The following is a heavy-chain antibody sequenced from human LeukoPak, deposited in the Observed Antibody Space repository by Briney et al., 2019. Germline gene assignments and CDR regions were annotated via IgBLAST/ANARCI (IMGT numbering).Heavy chain of an antibody. J-gene: IGHJ4*02. Sequence: GGSLRLSCAASGFTVSSNEMSWVRQAPGKGLEWVSSISGGSTYYADSRRGRFTISRDNSKNTLYLQMNSLRAEDTAVYYCARETYGSGSPFDYWGQGTLVTVSS. CDR1: GFTVSSNE. CDR3: ARETYGSGSPFDY. D-gene: IGHD3-10*01. CDR2: ISGGST. V-gene: IGHV3-38-3*01.